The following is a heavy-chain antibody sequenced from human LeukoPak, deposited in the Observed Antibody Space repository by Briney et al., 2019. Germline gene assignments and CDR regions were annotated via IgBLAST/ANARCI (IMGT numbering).Heavy chain of an antibody. D-gene: IGHD5-12*01. Sequence: GGSLRLSCAASGFTFSSYAMSWVRQAPGKGLEWVSAISGSGGSTYYADSVKGRFTISRDNSKNTLYLQMNSLRAEDTAVYYCAKASGSGYDYGKYYLDYWGQGTLVTVSS. J-gene: IGHJ4*02. CDR2: ISGSGGST. V-gene: IGHV3-23*01. CDR1: GFTFSSYA. CDR3: AKASGSGYDYGKYYLDY.